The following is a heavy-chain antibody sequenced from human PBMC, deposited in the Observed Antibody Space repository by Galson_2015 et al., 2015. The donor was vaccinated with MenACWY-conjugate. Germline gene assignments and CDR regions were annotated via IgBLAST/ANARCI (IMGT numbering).Heavy chain of an antibody. CDR3: VRALNGDADY. J-gene: IGHJ4*02. Sequence: SLRLSCAGSGFIFSSHWMHWVRHLPGEGLIWVSRMNGDGSIIDYADSVKGRSTMSRDNAKNMVFLQMDRLRAEDTAVYYCVRALNGDADYWGQGTLVTVSS. V-gene: IGHV3-74*01. CDR2: MNGDGSII. D-gene: IGHD2-21*02. CDR1: GFIFSSHW.